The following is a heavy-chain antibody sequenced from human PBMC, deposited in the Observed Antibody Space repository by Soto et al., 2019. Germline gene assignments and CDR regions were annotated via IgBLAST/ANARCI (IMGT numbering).Heavy chain of an antibody. J-gene: IGHJ4*02. CDR3: ARIAAADTNFDY. D-gene: IGHD6-13*01. CDR2: IYYSGST. CDR1: GGSISSGGYY. V-gene: IGHV4-31*03. Sequence: PSETLSLTCTVSGGSISSGGYYWSWIRQHPGKGLEWIGYIYYSGSTYYNPSLKSRVTISVDTSKNQFSLKLSSVTAADTAVYYCARIAAADTNFDYWGQGTLVTVSS.